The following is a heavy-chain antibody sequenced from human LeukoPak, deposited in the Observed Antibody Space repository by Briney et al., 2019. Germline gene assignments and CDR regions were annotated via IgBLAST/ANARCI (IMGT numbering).Heavy chain of an antibody. V-gene: IGHV4-39*02. J-gene: IGHJ3*02. CDR1: GGSISSSSYY. D-gene: IGHD3-3*01. CDR3: ARDGITIFGVVNAFDI. Sequence: SETLSLTCTVSGGSISSSSYYWGWIRQPPGKGLEWIGSIYYSGSTYYNPSLKSRVTISVDTSKNQFSLKLSSVTAADTAVYYCARDGITIFGVVNAFDIWGQGTMVTVSS. CDR2: IYYSGST.